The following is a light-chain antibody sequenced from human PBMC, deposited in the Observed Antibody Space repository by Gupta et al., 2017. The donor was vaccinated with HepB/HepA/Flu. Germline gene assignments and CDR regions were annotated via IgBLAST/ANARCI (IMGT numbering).Light chain of an antibody. V-gene: IGKV1-39*01. CDR3: QQRYSNPWT. J-gene: IGKJ1*01. CDR1: QSISSY. CDR2: DAS. Sequence: DIQMSQSPLSLSVSVGDRVTITFRATQSISSYLNWYKQKPGKDTKLLIYDASSLESGVPSRFSGSGSGTDFTLTISSLQPEDFATYYCQQRYSNPWTFGQGTKVEIK.